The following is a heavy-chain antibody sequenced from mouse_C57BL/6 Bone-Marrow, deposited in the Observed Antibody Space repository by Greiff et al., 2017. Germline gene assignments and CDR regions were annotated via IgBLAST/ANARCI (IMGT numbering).Heavy chain of an antibody. V-gene: IGHV7-3*01. D-gene: IGHD1-1*01. CDR3: ARSTTVVPFDY. Sequence: EVKLVESGGGLVQPGGSLSLSCAASGFTFTDYYMSWVRQPPGKALEWLGFIRNKANGYTTEYSASVKGRFTISRDNSQRILYLQMNALRAEDSATYYCARSTTVVPFDYWGQGTTLTVSS. CDR2: IRNKANGYTT. CDR1: GFTFTDYY. J-gene: IGHJ2*01.